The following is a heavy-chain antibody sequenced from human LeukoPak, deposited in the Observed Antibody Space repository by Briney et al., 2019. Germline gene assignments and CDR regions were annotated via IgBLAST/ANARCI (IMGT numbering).Heavy chain of an antibody. CDR3: ARVLQQYSSSVGRGWFDP. V-gene: IGHV4-59*01. Sequence: SETLSLTCTVSGGSISSYYWSWIRQPPGKGLEWIGYIYCSGSTNYNPSLKSRVTISVDTSKNQFSLKLSSVTAADTAVYYCARVLQQYSSSVGRGWFDPWGQGTLVTVSS. D-gene: IGHD6-13*01. CDR2: IYCSGST. J-gene: IGHJ5*02. CDR1: GGSISSYY.